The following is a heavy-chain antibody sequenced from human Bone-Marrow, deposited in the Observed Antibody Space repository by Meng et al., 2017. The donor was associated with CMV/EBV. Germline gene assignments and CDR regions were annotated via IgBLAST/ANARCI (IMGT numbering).Heavy chain of an antibody. CDR3: AGTILNSCCTVDY. D-gene: IGHD2-2*01. CDR1: GGSISGGTHY. V-gene: IGHV4-31*02. CDR2: IYHTGTT. Sequence: SGGSISGGTHYWSWIRHHPGKGLEWIGYIYHTGTTYYTPSLESRVTMSLDRSNNQISLSLSSVTAADTAVYYCAGTILNSCCTVDYWGPGTLVTVSS. J-gene: IGHJ4*01.